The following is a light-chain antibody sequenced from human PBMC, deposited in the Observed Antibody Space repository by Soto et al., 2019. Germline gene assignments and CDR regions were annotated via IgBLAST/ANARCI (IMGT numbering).Light chain of an antibody. Sequence: IPMTQSPSTLSASVGDRVTITCRASQTINNWLAWYQQKPGQAPKLLIYDASTLESGVPLSFSGSGSGTHFTLVISRLQPDDFATYYCQQYYSAHPGTFGQGTRVEI. V-gene: IGKV1-5*01. CDR2: DAS. J-gene: IGKJ1*01. CDR3: QQYYSAHPGT. CDR1: QTINNW.